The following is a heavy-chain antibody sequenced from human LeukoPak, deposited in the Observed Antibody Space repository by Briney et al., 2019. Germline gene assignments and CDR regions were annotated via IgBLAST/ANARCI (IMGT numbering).Heavy chain of an antibody. D-gene: IGHD6-13*01. V-gene: IGHV3-11*04. J-gene: IGHJ5*02. CDR2: ISSSGSTI. CDR3: ARDRLLAATPRQNWFDP. CDR1: GFTFSDYY. Sequence: GGSLRLSCAASGFTFSDYYMSWIRQAPGKGLEWVSYISSSGSTIYYADSVKGRFTISRDNAKNSLYLQMNSLRAEDTAVYYCARDRLLAATPRQNWFDPWGQGTLVTVSS.